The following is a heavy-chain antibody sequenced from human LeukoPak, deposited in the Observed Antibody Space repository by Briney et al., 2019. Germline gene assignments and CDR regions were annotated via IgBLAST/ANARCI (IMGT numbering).Heavy chain of an antibody. CDR3: ARVPVPAAIYNWFDP. Sequence: GGSLRLSCAASGFTFSSYSMNWVRQAPGKGLEWVSSISSSSSYIHYADSVKGRFTISRDNSKNTLYLQMNSLRAEDTAVYYCARVPVPAAIYNWFDPWGQGTLVTVSS. CDR2: ISSSSSYI. J-gene: IGHJ5*02. V-gene: IGHV3-21*01. D-gene: IGHD2-2*01. CDR1: GFTFSSYS.